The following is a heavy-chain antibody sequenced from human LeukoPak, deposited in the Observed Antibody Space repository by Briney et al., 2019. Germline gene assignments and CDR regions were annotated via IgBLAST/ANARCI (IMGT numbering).Heavy chain of an antibody. CDR2: IYSGGST. D-gene: IGHD1-26*01. V-gene: IGHV3-53*01. CDR3: ARDRSYSGGYFDY. J-gene: IGHJ4*02. CDR1: GFTFSSYA. Sequence: PGGSLRLSCAASGFTFSSYAMSWVRQAPGKGLEWVSVIYSGGSTYYADSVKGRFTISRDNSKNTLYLQMNSLRAEDTAVYYCARDRSYSGGYFDYWGQGTLVTVFS.